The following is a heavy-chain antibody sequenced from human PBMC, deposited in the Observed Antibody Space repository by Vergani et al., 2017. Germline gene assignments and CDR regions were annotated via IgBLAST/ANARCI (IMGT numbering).Heavy chain of an antibody. J-gene: IGHJ6*02. CDR2: MDLDDDK. D-gene: IGHD2/OR15-2a*01. Sequence: QVTLRESGPALVKPTQTLTLTCTFSGFSLSTSGMCVSWIRQPPGKALEWLALMDLDDDKYYSTSLKTRLTISKDTSKNQVVLTMTNMDPVDTATYSCARSFLRPFYYYYGMDVWGQGTTVTVSS. CDR3: ARSFLRPFYYYYGMDV. V-gene: IGHV2-70*01. CDR1: GFSLSTSGMC.